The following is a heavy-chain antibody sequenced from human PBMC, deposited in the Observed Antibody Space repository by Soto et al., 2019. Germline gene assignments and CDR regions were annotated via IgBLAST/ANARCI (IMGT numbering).Heavy chain of an antibody. CDR3: ARKDRVVVEGSWFDT. V-gene: IGHV4-38-2*01. Sequence: PXETLSLPRAVSRYSMSSGEHWGWIRQPPGNGLEWLVSVHHSGSTYYNPSLKSRLTISVDKSKNQFYLNLTYVTAADTAVYYCARKDRVVVEGSWFDTWGQGTLVTVSS. CDR1: RYSMSSGEH. CDR2: VHHSGST. D-gene: IGHD2-15*01. J-gene: IGHJ5*02.